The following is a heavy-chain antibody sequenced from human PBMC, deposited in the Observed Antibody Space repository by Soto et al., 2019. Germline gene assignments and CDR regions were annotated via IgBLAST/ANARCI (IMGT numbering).Heavy chain of an antibody. J-gene: IGHJ4*02. D-gene: IGHD6-13*01. V-gene: IGHV4-39*01. CDR3: ARVVGGSSWEFDY. Sequence: SETLSLTCTVSGGSISSSSYYWGWIRQPPGKGLEWIGSIYYSGSTYYNPSLKSRVTISVDTSKNQFSLKLSSVTAADTAVYYCARVVGGSSWEFDYWGQGTLVTVSS. CDR1: GGSISSSSYY. CDR2: IYYSGST.